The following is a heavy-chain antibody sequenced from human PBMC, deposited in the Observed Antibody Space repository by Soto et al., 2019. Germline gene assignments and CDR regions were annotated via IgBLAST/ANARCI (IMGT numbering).Heavy chain of an antibody. J-gene: IGHJ6*03. CDR3: AAGVGYSYGSSNYYYMDV. V-gene: IGHV1-58*02. CDR1: GFTFTSSA. Sequence: ASVKVSCKASGFTFTSSAMQWVRQARGQRLEWIGWIVVGSGNTNYAQKFQERVTITREMSTSTAYMELSSLRSEDTAVYYCAAGVGYSYGSSNYYYMDVWGKGTTVTVSS. D-gene: IGHD5-18*01. CDR2: IVVGSGNT.